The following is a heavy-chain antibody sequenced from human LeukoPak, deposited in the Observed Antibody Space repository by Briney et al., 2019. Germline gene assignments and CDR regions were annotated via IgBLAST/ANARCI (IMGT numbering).Heavy chain of an antibody. V-gene: IGHV4-61*02. Sequence: PSETLSLTCTVSGDSISSGSYYWSWIRQPAGKGLEWIGRIYSSGGTNYNPSLKSRVTMSVDTSKNQFSLRLSSVTAADTAVYYCARDRMANYMDVWGKGTTVTVSS. J-gene: IGHJ6*03. D-gene: IGHD5-24*01. CDR2: IYSSGGT. CDR3: ARDRMANYMDV. CDR1: GDSISSGSYY.